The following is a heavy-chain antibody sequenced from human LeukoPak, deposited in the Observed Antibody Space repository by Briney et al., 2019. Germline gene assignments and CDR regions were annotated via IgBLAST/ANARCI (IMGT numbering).Heavy chain of an antibody. Sequence: GRSLRLSCAASGFTFSSYAMHWVRQTPGKGLEWVAVISYDGIDKYYADSVKGRFTISRDNSKNTLYLQMYSLKSEDTAVYYCAKGSCSSTTCLKTDWGQGAPVTVSS. CDR1: GFTFSSYA. CDR3: AKGSCSSTTCLKTD. D-gene: IGHD2-2*01. V-gene: IGHV3-30*18. J-gene: IGHJ4*02. CDR2: ISYDGIDK.